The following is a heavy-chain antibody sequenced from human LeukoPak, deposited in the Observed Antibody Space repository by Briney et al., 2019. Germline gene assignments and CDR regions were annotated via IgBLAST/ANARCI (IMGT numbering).Heavy chain of an antibody. D-gene: IGHD6-13*01. CDR3: AKDQVVYSSSWYGYYYYMDV. CDR1: GFTFSSYA. CDR2: ISGSGGST. J-gene: IGHJ6*03. V-gene: IGHV3-23*01. Sequence: QTGGSLRLSCAASGFTFSSYAMSWVRQAPGKGLEWVSAISGSGGSTYYADSVKGRFAISRDNSKNTLYLQMNSLRAEDTAVYYCAKDQVVYSSSWYGYYYYMDVWGKGTTVTVSS.